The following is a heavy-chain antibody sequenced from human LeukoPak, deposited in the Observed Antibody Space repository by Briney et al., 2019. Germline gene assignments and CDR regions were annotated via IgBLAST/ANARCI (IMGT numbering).Heavy chain of an antibody. CDR3: ARDIVVVPAAMEDYYYYGMDV. D-gene: IGHD2-2*01. Sequence: PSETLSLTCTVSGGSISSSSYYWGWIRQPPGKGLEWIGSIYYSGSTYYNPSLKSRVTISVDTSKNQFSLKLSSVTAADTAVYYCARDIVVVPAAMEDYYYYGMDVWGQGTTVTVSS. CDR1: GGSISSSSYY. V-gene: IGHV4-39*02. J-gene: IGHJ6*02. CDR2: IYYSGST.